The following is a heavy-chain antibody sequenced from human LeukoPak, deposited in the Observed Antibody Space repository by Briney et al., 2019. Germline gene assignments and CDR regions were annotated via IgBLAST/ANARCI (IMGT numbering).Heavy chain of an antibody. CDR1: GFTVSSNY. D-gene: IGHD3-9*01. CDR2: IYSGGST. CDR3: ATVGYYDILTGYYSPIDY. J-gene: IGHJ4*02. V-gene: IGHV3-53*01. Sequence: PGGSLRLSCAASGFTVSSNYMSWVPQAPGKGLEWVSVIYSGGSTYYADSVKGRFTISRDNSKNTLYLQMNSLRAEDTAVYYCATVGYYDILTGYYSPIDYWGQGTLVTVSS.